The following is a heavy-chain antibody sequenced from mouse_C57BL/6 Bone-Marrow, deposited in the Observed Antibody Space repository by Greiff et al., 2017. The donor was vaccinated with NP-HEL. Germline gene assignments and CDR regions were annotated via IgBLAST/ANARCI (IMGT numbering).Heavy chain of an antibody. J-gene: IGHJ3*01. V-gene: IGHV1-64*01. CDR3: ARSYYPSFAY. Sequence: VQLQQPGAELVKPGASVKLSCKASGYTFTSYWMHWVKQRPGQGLEWIGMIHPNSGSTNYNEKVKSKATLTVDKSASPAYMQLSSLTSDDSSVYYCARSYYPSFAYWGQGTLVTVSA. D-gene: IGHD1-1*02. CDR1: GYTFTSYW. CDR2: IHPNSGST.